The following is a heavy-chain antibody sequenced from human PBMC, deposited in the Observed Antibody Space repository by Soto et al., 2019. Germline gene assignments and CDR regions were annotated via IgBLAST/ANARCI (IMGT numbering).Heavy chain of an antibody. CDR1: GYSISSGYY. J-gene: IGHJ4*02. D-gene: IGHD3-22*01. CDR3: AREHYYDSSGYYGGLYFDY. CDR2: IYHSGST. Sequence: PSETLSLTCAVSGYSISSGYYWGWIRQPPGKGLEWIGSIYHSGSTYYNPSLKSRVTISVDTSKNQFSLKLSSVTAADTAVYYCAREHYYDSSGYYGGLYFDYWGQGTLVTVSS. V-gene: IGHV4-38-2*02.